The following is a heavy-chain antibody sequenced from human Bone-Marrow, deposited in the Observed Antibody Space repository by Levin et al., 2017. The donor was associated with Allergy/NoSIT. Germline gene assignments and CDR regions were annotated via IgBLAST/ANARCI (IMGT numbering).Heavy chain of an antibody. CDR2: ISYDGSEK. D-gene: IGHD2-8*01. J-gene: IGHJ4*02. V-gene: IGHV3-30*18. CDR3: AKSGIVLRVYAAYFDY. Sequence: LSLTCAASGFPFSSYGMHWVRQAPGKGLEWVAFISYDGSEKYYADSVKGRFTISRDNSKNTLYLQMNSLSAEDTAVYYCAKSGIVLRVYAAYFDYWGQGTLVTVSS. CDR1: GFPFSSYG.